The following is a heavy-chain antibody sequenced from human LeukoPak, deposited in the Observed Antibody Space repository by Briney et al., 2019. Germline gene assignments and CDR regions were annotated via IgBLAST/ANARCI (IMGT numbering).Heavy chain of an antibody. V-gene: IGHV1-46*01. CDR3: ARDRPPTES. J-gene: IGHJ4*02. Sequence: ASVKISCKASGYTFTSYYMHWVRQAPGQGLEWMGIINPSGDSTIYAQKFQGRVTMTTDTSTSTAYMELRSLRSDDTAVYYCARDRPPTESWGQGTLVTVSS. CDR1: GYTFTSYY. CDR2: INPSGDST.